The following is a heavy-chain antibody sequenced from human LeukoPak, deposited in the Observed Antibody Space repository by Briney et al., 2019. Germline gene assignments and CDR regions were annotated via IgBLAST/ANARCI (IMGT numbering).Heavy chain of an antibody. CDR1: GGSFSGYY. V-gene: IGHV4-34*01. D-gene: IGHD6-13*01. J-gene: IGHJ4*02. CDR2: INHSGST. Sequence: PSETLSLTCAVYGGSFSGYYWSWIRQPPGKGLEWIGEINHSGSTNYNPSLKSRVTISVDTSKNQFSLKLSSVTAADTAVYYCARHWYSSSWWSVDFDYWGQGTLVTVSS. CDR3: ARHWYSSSWWSVDFDY.